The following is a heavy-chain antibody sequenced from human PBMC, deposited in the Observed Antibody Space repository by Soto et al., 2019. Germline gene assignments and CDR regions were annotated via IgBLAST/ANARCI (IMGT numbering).Heavy chain of an antibody. CDR2: INHRGGT. V-gene: IGHV4-34*01. CDR3: ARGQRRGGSSGWSL. J-gene: IGHJ4*02. Sequence: PSETLSLTCAVHGESFSGYGGPFSGYYWSWIRQTPGKGLEWMGEINHRGGTNCKPSRKSRATISVGTSKNRFSLNLNSVTAADTAVYYCARGQRRGGSSGWSLWGQGTLVTVSS. D-gene: IGHD6-19*01. CDR1: GGPFSGYY.